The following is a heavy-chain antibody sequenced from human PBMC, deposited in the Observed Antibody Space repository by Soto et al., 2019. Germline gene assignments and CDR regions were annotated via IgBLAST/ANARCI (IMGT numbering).Heavy chain of an antibody. J-gene: IGHJ4*02. CDR1: GGSFSGYY. V-gene: IGHV4-34*01. D-gene: IGHD6-13*01. CDR2: INHSGST. Sequence: SETLSLTCAVYGGSFSGYYWSWIRQPPGKGLEWIGEINHSGSTNYNPSLKSRVTISVDTPKNQFSLKLSSVTAADTAVYYCARSSIAAAGMGLFDYWGQGTLVTVSS. CDR3: ARSSIAAAGMGLFDY.